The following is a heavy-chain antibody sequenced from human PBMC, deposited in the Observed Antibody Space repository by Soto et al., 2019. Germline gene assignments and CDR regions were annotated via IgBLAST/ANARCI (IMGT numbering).Heavy chain of an antibody. D-gene: IGHD6-13*01. V-gene: IGHV4-30-4*01. J-gene: IGHJ4*02. CDR3: ASRHSSPYFDY. Sequence: PSETLSLTCTVSGGPISCGDYYGSWIRQPPGKGLEWIGSIYYSGSTYYNPSLKSRVTISVDTSKNQFSLKLNSVTAADTAVYYCASRHSSPYFDYWGQGTLVT. CDR1: GGPISCGDYY. CDR2: IYYSGST.